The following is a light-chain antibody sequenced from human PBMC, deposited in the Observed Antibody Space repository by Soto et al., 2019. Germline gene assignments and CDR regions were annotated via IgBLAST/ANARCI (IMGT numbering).Light chain of an antibody. V-gene: IGKV1-5*03. CDR3: QQYNSYLIT. Sequence: DIQMTQSPSTLSASVGDRVPFTCRASQSISSWLAWYQQKPGKAPKLLIYKASSLESGVPSRFSGSGSGTEFTLTISSLQPDDFATYYCQQYNSYLITFGQGTRLEIK. J-gene: IGKJ5*01. CDR1: QSISSW. CDR2: KAS.